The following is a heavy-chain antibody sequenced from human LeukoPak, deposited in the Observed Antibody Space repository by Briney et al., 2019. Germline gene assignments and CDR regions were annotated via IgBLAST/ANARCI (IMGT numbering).Heavy chain of an antibody. CDR1: GGSISSYY. J-gene: IGHJ4*02. CDR3: ARRSVKWLAIDY. CDR2: IYYSGST. V-gene: IGHV4-59*08. D-gene: IGHD6-19*01. Sequence: SETLSLTCTVSGGSISSYYWSWIRQPPGKGLEWIGYIYYSGSTNYNPSLKSRVTISVDTSKNQFSLKLSSVTAADTAVYYCARRSVKWLAIDYWGQGTLVTVSS.